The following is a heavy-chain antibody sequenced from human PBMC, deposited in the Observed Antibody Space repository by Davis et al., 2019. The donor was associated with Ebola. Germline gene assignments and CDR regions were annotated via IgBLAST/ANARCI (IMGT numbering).Heavy chain of an antibody. J-gene: IGHJ3*02. CDR2: INPNSGGT. CDR1: GYTFTGYY. CDR3: ARSSGLDDAFDI. V-gene: IGHV1-2*04. Sequence: SVNVSCQASGYTFTGYYMHWVRQAPGQGLEWMGWINPNSGGTNYAQKFQGWVTMTRDTSISTAYMELSSLRSEDTAVYYCARSSGLDDAFDIWGQGTMVTVSS.